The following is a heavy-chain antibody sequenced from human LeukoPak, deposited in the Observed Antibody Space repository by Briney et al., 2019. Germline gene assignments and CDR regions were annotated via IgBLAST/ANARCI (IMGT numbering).Heavy chain of an antibody. CDR1: GFTFSSYA. CDR3: ARAADSSGYYDY. Sequence: GSLRLSCAASGFTFSSYAMHWVRQAPGKGLEWVAVISYDGSNKYYADSVKGRFTISRDNSKNTLYLQMNSLRAEDTAVYYCARAADSSGYYDYWGQGTLVTVSS. D-gene: IGHD3-22*01. J-gene: IGHJ4*02. V-gene: IGHV3-30-3*01. CDR2: ISYDGSNK.